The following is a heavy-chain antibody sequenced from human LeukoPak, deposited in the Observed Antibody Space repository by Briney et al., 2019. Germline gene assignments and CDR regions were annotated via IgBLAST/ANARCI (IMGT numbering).Heavy chain of an antibody. CDR2: IYYSGST. CDR3: ARDPAGRDAFDI. D-gene: IGHD6-19*01. Sequence: PSETLSLTCTVSGGSISSYYWSWIRQPPGKGLEWIGYIYYSGSTNYNPSLKSRVTISVDTSKNQFSLKLSSVTAADTAVYYCARDPAGRDAFDIWGQGTMVTVSS. CDR1: GGSISSYY. V-gene: IGHV4-59*01. J-gene: IGHJ3*02.